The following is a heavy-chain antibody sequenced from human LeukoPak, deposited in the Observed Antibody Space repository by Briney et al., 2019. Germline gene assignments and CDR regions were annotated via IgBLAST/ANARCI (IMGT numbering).Heavy chain of an antibody. D-gene: IGHD4-17*01. CDR1: GGSFSGYY. Sequence: SETLSLTCAVYGGSFSGYYWSWIRQPPGKGLEWIGEINHSGSTNYNPSLKSRVTISVDTSKNQFSLKLSSVTAADTAVYYCAREGDYGDYGGLAWFDPWGQGTLVTVSS. CDR3: AREGDYGDYGGLAWFDP. V-gene: IGHV4-34*01. CDR2: INHSGST. J-gene: IGHJ5*02.